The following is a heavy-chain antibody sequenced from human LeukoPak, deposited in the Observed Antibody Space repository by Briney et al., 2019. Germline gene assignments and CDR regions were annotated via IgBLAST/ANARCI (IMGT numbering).Heavy chain of an antibody. V-gene: IGHV4-4*07. D-gene: IGHD6-6*01. J-gene: IGHJ6*03. CDR1: GGSISSYY. CDR3: ARVGRVYSSSSGGYYYYYMDV. Sequence: SETLSLTCTVSGGSISSYYWSWIRQPAGKGLEWIGRIYTSGSTNYNPSLKSRVTISVDTFKNQFSLKLSSVTAADTAVYYCARVGRVYSSSSGGYYYYYMDVWGKGTTVTVSS. CDR2: IYTSGST.